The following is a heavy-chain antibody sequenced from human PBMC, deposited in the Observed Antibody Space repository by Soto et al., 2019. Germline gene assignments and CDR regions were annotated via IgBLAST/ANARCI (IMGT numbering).Heavy chain of an antibody. CDR3: ARSWEDPTVTTRHYYYYGMDV. V-gene: IGHV1-69*01. J-gene: IGHJ6*02. Sequence: QVQLVQSGAEVKKPGSSVKVSCKASGGTFSSYAISWVRQAPGQGLEWMGGIIPIFGTANYAQKFQGRVTITADESTSTAYMELSSLRPEDTAVYYCARSWEDPTVTTRHYYYYGMDVWGQGTTVTVSS. D-gene: IGHD4-17*01. CDR2: IIPIFGTA. CDR1: GGTFSSYA.